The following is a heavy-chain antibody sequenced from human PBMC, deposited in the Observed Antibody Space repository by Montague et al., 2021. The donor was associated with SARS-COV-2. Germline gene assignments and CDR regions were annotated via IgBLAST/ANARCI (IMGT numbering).Heavy chain of an antibody. CDR3: ARGGATYYYDTSGYVNAFDT. Sequence: SETLSLTCTVSGDSISTYYWSWIRQPPGKGLEWIGYIYYNGYTNYNPSLKSRVTISVDTSKNLFSLRLSSVTAADTAVYFCARGGATYYYDTSGYVNAFDTWGQGTMVTVSS. D-gene: IGHD3-22*01. CDR2: IYYNGYT. J-gene: IGHJ3*02. CDR1: GDSISTYY. V-gene: IGHV4-59*01.